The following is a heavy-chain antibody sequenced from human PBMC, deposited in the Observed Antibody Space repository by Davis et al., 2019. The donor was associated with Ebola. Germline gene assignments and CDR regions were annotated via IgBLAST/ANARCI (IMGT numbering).Heavy chain of an antibody. CDR3: ARDRFFAFDF. CDR2: ITKGSDAI. CDR1: GFVFSAFS. Sequence: PAGPLTLSCAASGFVFSAFSMNWVRQAPGKGLEWITYITKGSDAIHYADPVKGRFTVSRDNAKNSVFLQMSSLRAEDSAVYYCARDRFFAFDFWSQGVHVSVSS. D-gene: IGHD3/OR15-3a*01. J-gene: IGHJ4*02. V-gene: IGHV3-48*01.